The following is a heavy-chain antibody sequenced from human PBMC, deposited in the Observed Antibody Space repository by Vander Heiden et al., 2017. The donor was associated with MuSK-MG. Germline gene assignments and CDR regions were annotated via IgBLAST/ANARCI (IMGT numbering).Heavy chain of an antibody. CDR2: IIPIFGTA. J-gene: IGHJ4*02. V-gene: IGHV1-69*01. CDR1: GGTFSSYA. D-gene: IGHD3-22*01. CDR3: ATPSEHYYDSSGYYYVFDY. Sequence: QVQLVKSGAEVKKPGSSVKVSCKASGGTFSSYAISWVRQAPGQGLEWMGGIIPIFGTANYAQKFQGRVTITADESTSTAYMELSSLRSEDTAVYYCATPSEHYYDSSGYYYVFDYWGQGTLVTVSS.